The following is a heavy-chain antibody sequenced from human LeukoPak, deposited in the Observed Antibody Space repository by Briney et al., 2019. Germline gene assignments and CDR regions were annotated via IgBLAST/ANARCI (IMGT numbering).Heavy chain of an antibody. V-gene: IGHV3-53*01. Sequence: PGGSLRLSCAASGFTVSSNYMSWVRQAPGKGLEWVSVIYSGGSTYYADSVKGRFTISRDNSKNTLYLQMNSLRADDTAVYYCARLLRSYTYYFDYWGQGTLVTVSS. J-gene: IGHJ4*02. CDR1: GFTVSSNY. CDR3: ARLLRSYTYYFDY. D-gene: IGHD2-21*01. CDR2: IYSGGST.